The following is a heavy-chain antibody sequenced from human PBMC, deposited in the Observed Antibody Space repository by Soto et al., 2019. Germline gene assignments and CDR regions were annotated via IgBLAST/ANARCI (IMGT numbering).Heavy chain of an antibody. J-gene: IGHJ6*02. D-gene: IGHD6-13*01. Sequence: GGSLRLSCAASGFTFSSYSMNWVRQAPGKGLEWVSYISSSSSTIYYADSVKGRFTISRDNAKNSLYLQMNSLRDEDTAVYYCARELMDSSSWYNYYYYGMDVWGQGTTVTVSS. CDR3: ARELMDSSSWYNYYYYGMDV. V-gene: IGHV3-48*02. CDR2: ISSSSSTI. CDR1: GFTFSSYS.